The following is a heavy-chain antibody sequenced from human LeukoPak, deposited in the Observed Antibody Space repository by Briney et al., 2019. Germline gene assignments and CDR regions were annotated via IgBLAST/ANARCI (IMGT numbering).Heavy chain of an antibody. V-gene: IGHV4-39*01. Sequence: SETLSLTCTVSGGSISSSSYYWGWIRQPPGKGLEWIGSIYYSGSTYYNPSLKSRVTISVDTSKNQFSLKLSSVTAADTAVYYCACSPGTWIQLWLLKYNWFDPWGQGTLVTVSS. J-gene: IGHJ5*02. CDR1: GGSISSSSYY. CDR2: IYYSGST. D-gene: IGHD5-18*01. CDR3: ACSPGTWIQLWLLKYNWFDP.